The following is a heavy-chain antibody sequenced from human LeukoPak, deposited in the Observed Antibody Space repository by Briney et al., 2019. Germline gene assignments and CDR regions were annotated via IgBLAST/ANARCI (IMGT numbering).Heavy chain of an antibody. D-gene: IGHD4-23*01. CDR1: GGSIRSSYYY. V-gene: IGHV4-39*07. J-gene: IGHJ4*02. CDR2: IYDSGST. Sequence: RASETLSLTCTVSGGSIRSSYYYWGWIRQPPGKGLEWIGGIYDSGSTYYNPSLKSRVTISVDTSKNQFSLKLSSVTAADTAVYYCARNGGNSDFDYWGQGNLVTVSS. CDR3: ARNGGNSDFDY.